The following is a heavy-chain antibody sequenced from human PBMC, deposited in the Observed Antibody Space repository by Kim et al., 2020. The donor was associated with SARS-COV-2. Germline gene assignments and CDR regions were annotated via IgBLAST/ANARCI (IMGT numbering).Heavy chain of an antibody. J-gene: IGHJ6*01. CDR2: ISSSSSTI. V-gene: IGHV3-48*04. CDR3: ASVRFVVVPGIASYGMDV. D-gene: IGHD2-2*01. CDR1: GFTFSTYD. Sequence: GGSLRLSCAASGFTFSTYDMNWVRQAPGKGLEWVSYISSSSSTIYHADSVKGRFIISRDNAKNSLYLQMNSLRAEDMAVYYCASVRFVVVPGIASYGMDV.